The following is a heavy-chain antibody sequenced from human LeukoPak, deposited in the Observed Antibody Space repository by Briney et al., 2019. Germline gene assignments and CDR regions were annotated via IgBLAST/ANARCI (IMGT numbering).Heavy chain of an antibody. CDR3: AREGAWYYYDSSGYYPFDP. CDR2: IIPIFGTA. D-gene: IGHD3-22*01. CDR1: GGTFSSYA. Sequence: VASVKVSCKASGGTFSSYAISWVRQAPGQGLEWMGGIIPIFGTANYAQKFQGRVRITADESTSTAYMELSSLRSEDTAVYYCAREGAWYYYDSSGYYPFDPWGQGTLVTASS. J-gene: IGHJ5*02. V-gene: IGHV1-69*01.